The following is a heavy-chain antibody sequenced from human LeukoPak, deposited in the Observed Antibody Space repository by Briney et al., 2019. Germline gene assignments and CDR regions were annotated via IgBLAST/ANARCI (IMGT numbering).Heavy chain of an antibody. V-gene: IGHV1-46*01. D-gene: IGHD3-3*01. CDR2: IFPSGGDT. Sequence: ASVKVSCKASGYTFRQYSISWVRQAPGQGLEWMGIIFPSGGDTRYAQKFRGRVTLTRDTSTSTVYMELSSLTSEDTAVYYCATDGGAAGFDYWGQGTLVTVSS. CDR1: GYTFRQYS. CDR3: ATDGGAAGFDY. J-gene: IGHJ4*02.